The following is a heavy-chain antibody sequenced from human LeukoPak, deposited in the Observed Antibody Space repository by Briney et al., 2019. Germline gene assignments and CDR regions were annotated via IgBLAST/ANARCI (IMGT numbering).Heavy chain of an antibody. V-gene: IGHV3-48*03. CDR3: ARSDYYGSGNYGRFDP. CDR2: ISFGSSTV. J-gene: IGHJ5*02. D-gene: IGHD3-10*01. CDR1: GFTFSSHE. Sequence: PGRSLRLSCAASGFTFSSHEMNWVRQAPGKGLEWISCISFGSSTVYYADSVKGRFTISRDNAKNSLYLQMNSLRAEDTAVYYCARSDYYGSGNYGRFDPWGQGTLVTVSS.